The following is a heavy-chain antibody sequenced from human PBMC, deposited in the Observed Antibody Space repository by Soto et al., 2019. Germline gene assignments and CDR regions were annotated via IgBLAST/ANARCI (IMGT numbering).Heavy chain of an antibody. CDR1: GFTFSSYA. CDR2: ISGSGGST. V-gene: IGHV3-23*01. D-gene: IGHD3-10*01. J-gene: IGHJ4*02. CDR3: AKDTRWFGELLYFDY. Sequence: GGSLRLSCAASGFTFSSYAMSWVRQAPGKGLEWVSAISGSGGSTYYADSVKGRFTISRDNSKNTLYLQMNSLRAEDTAVYYCAKDTRWFGELLYFDYWGQGTLVTVSS.